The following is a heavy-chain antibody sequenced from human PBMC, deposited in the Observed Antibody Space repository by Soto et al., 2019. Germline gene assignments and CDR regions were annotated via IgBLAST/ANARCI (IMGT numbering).Heavy chain of an antibody. CDR2: ISSSSSYI. J-gene: IGHJ5*02. D-gene: IGHD3-9*01. Sequence: GSLRLPFAASGFTFSSYRMNWVRQAPGKGLEWVSSISSSSSYIYYADSVKGRFTISRDNAKNSLYLQMNSLRAEDTAVYYCAREDRYYDILTGYYGGGWFEPWGQGTLVTVSS. CDR3: AREDRYYDILTGYYGGGWFEP. CDR1: GFTFSSYR. V-gene: IGHV3-21*01.